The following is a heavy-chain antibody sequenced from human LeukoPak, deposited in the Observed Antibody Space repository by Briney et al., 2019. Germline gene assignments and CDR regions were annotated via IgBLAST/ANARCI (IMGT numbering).Heavy chain of an antibody. CDR3: ARGGWSGSYYSASFDY. CDR2: IYYSGST. CDR1: GGSISSYY. D-gene: IGHD1-26*01. Sequence: PSETLSLTCTVSGGSISSYYWSWIRQPPGKGLEWIGYIYYSGSTNYNPSLKSRVTISVDTSKNQFSLKLSSVTAADTAVYYCARGGWSGSYYSASFDYWGQGTLVTVSS. J-gene: IGHJ4*02. V-gene: IGHV4-59*01.